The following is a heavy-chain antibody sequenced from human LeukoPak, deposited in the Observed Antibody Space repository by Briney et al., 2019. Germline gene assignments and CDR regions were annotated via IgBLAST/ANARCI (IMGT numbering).Heavy chain of an antibody. Sequence: ASVKVSCKASGYTFTSYGISWVRQAPGQGLEWMGWIGAYNGNTNYAQKLQGRVTMTTDTSTSTAYMELRSLRSDDTAVYYCARDIDYCSSTSCYFDYWGQGTLVTVSS. CDR1: GYTFTSYG. D-gene: IGHD2-2*01. CDR2: IGAYNGNT. CDR3: ARDIDYCSSTSCYFDY. J-gene: IGHJ4*02. V-gene: IGHV1-18*01.